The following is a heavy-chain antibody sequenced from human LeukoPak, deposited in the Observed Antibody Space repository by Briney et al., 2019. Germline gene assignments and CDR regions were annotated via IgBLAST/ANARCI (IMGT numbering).Heavy chain of an antibody. CDR1: GGSISSYY. CDR2: IYTSGST. V-gene: IGHV4-4*07. D-gene: IGHD1-26*01. CDR3: TRGGGSYHFDY. J-gene: IGHJ4*02. Sequence: PSETLSLTCTVSGGSISSYYWSWIRQPAGKGLEWIGRIYTSGSTNYNPSVKSRVIMSVDTSKNQFSLKLSSVTAADTAVYYCTRGGGSYHFDYWGQGTLVTVSS.